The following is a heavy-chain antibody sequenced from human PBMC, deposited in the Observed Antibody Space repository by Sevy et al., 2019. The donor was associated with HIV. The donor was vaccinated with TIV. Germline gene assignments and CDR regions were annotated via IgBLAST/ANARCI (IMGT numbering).Heavy chain of an antibody. V-gene: IGHV3-48*03. D-gene: IGHD3-22*01. CDR3: ARVDANYDKGFDP. CDR1: GFTFSSYE. Sequence: GGSLRLSCEASGFTFSSYEMNWVRQAPGKGLEWVSYISSSGTTIKYADSVKGLFTISRDNAKNSLYMQMNSLRAEDTAVYYCARVDANYDKGFDPWGQGTLVTVSS. CDR2: ISSSGTTI. J-gene: IGHJ5*02.